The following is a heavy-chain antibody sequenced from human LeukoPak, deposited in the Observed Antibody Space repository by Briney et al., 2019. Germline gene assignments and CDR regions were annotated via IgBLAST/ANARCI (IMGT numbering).Heavy chain of an antibody. CDR2: IDPNSGGT. CDR3: ARGFYVWGSYRSPPFDY. J-gene: IGHJ4*02. CDR1: GYTFTGYY. Sequence: ASVKVSCKASGYTFTGYYMHLVRQAPGQGLEWMGWIDPNSGGTNYAQKFQGRVTMTRDMSISTAYMELSRLRSDDTAVYYCARGFYVWGSYRSPPFDYWGQGTLVTVSS. V-gene: IGHV1-2*02. D-gene: IGHD3-16*02.